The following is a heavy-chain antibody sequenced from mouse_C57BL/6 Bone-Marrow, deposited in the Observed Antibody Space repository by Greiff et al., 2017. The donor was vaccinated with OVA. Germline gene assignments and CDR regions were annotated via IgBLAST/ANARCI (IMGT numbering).Heavy chain of an antibody. D-gene: IGHD1-1*01. CDR1: GFNIKNTY. Sequence: VQLQQSVAELVRPGASVTLSCTASGFNIKNTYMHWVKQRPEQGLEWIGRIDPANGNTKYALKFKGKATITADKSSNTAYMQLSSLTSEDTAIXYCARWWVVAPYYFDYWGQGTTLTVSS. J-gene: IGHJ2*01. CDR2: IDPANGNT. CDR3: ARWWVVAPYYFDY. V-gene: IGHV14-3*01.